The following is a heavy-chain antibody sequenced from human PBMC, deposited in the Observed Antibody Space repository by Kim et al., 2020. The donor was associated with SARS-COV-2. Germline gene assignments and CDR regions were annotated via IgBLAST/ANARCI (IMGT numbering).Heavy chain of an antibody. CDR2: IYYSGST. V-gene: IGHV4-59*01. Sequence: SETPSLTCTVSGGSISSYYWSWIRQPPGKGLEWIGYIYYSGSTNYNPSLKSRVTISVDTSKNQFSLKLSSVTAADTAVYYCARVALGYCSSTRCHKGFDPWGQGTLVTVSS. J-gene: IGHJ5*02. D-gene: IGHD2-2*01. CDR1: GGSISSYY. CDR3: ARVALGYCSSTRCHKGFDP.